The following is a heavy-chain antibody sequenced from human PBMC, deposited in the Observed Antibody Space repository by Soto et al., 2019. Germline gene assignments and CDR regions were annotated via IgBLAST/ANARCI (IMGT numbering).Heavy chain of an antibody. CDR3: ARQARRLLFLPHVGGWYWYFDL. Sequence: HPGGSLRLSCAASGFTFSSYSMNWVRQAPGKGLEWVSYISSSSSTIYYADSVKGRFTISRDNAKNSLYLQMNSLRDEDTAVYYCARQARRLLFLPHVGGWYWYFDLWGRGTLVTVSS. CDR2: ISSSSSTI. D-gene: IGHD2-21*02. CDR1: GFTFSSYS. V-gene: IGHV3-48*02. J-gene: IGHJ2*01.